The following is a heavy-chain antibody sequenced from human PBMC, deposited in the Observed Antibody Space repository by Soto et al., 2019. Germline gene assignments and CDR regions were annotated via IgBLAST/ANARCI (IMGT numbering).Heavy chain of an antibody. V-gene: IGHV5-51*01. J-gene: IGHJ4*02. CDR2: IYPDDSES. D-gene: IGHD3-22*01. Sequence: GDSLKISCRGSGYDFSRYWIGWVRQLPGKGLEWMGLIYPDDSESVYNPSFEGQVTISVDRSISTAFLQWSRLKASDTAMYYCARNALSYHYDSSVSKLDYWGQGTLVIVSS. CDR3: ARNALSYHYDSSVSKLDY. CDR1: GYDFSRYW.